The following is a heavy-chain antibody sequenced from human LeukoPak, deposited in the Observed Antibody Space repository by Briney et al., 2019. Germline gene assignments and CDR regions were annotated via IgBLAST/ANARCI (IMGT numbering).Heavy chain of an antibody. CDR3: ARDRAQQLVPNGIDY. D-gene: IGHD6-13*01. CDR2: ISTYNGNT. J-gene: IGHJ4*02. V-gene: IGHV1-18*01. CDR1: GYTFTSYG. Sequence: ASVKVSCKASGYTFTSYGISWVRQAPGQGLEWMGWISTYNGNTNYAQKLQGRVTMTTDTSTSTAYMELRSLRSADTAVCYCARDRAQQLVPNGIDYWGQGTLVTVSS.